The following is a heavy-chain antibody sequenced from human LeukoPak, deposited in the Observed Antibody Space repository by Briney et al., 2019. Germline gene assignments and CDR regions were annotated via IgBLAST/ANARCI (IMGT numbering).Heavy chain of an antibody. Sequence: GGSLRLSCAASGFTVSSNYMSWVRQAPGKGLEWVSVIYIGGNTYYADSVKGRFTISRDNSKNTLYLQMNSLRAEDTAMYYCARGDGYNYFDYWGQGTLVTVSS. V-gene: IGHV3-53*01. D-gene: IGHD5-24*01. CDR1: GFTVSSNY. J-gene: IGHJ4*02. CDR3: ARGDGYNYFDY. CDR2: IYIGGNT.